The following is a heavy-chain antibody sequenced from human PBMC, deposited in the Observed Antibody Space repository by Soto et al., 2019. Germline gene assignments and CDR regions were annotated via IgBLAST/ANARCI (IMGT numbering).Heavy chain of an antibody. CDR1: GYIFTGYF. V-gene: IGHV1-2*02. J-gene: IGHJ4*02. Sequence: QVQLVQSGAEVKKPGASVKVSCKTSGYIFTGYFIHWVRQAPGQGLEWMGWINPNGGGTHYAQKFQGRVLMTVDTSIATVYMDVSGLRPDDTAVYFCARGPGLIYSQFDFWGQGTLVTVSS. CDR2: INPNGGGT. D-gene: IGHD3-16*01. CDR3: ARGPGLIYSQFDF.